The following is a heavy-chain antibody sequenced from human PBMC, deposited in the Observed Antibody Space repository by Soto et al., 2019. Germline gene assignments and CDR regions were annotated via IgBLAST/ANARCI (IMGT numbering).Heavy chain of an antibody. D-gene: IGHD1-26*01. CDR3: AKDQRGKIDY. CDR1: GVNIRSHG. V-gene: IGHV3-30*18. Sequence: WGSLRLPYAASGVNIRSHGVRWVRQAPGKGLEWVAVISYDGSNKYYADSVKGRFTISRDNSKNTLYLQMNSLRAEDTAVYYCAKDQRGKIDYWGQGTLVTVSS. CDR2: ISYDGSNK. J-gene: IGHJ4*02.